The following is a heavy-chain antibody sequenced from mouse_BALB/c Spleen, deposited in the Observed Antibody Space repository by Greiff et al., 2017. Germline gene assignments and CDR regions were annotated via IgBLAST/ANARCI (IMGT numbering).Heavy chain of an antibody. CDR1: GYTFSSYW. D-gene: IGHD1-1*01. J-gene: IGHJ2*01. CDR2: ILPGSGST. Sequence: VQLQQSGAELMKPGASVKISCKATGYTFSSYWIEWVKQRPGHGLEWIGEILPGSGSTNYNEKFKGKATFTANTSSNTAYMQLSSLTSEDSAVYYCASLYYYGSSYSYWGQGTTLTVSS. V-gene: IGHV1-9*01. CDR3: ASLYYYGSSYSY.